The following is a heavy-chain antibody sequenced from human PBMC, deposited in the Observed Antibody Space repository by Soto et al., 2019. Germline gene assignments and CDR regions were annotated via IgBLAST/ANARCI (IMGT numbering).Heavy chain of an antibody. D-gene: IGHD3-22*01. CDR3: GKGLDYYGTSGYSYFAY. Sequence: GGSLRLSCAASGFIFTKYAMNWVRQAPGKGLEWVSGISGSGDRTYYADSVKGRFTISRDNPKNTLYSQMNSLRAEDTAVYYCGKGLDYYGTSGYSYFAYWGQGTLVTVSS. CDR1: GFIFTKYA. J-gene: IGHJ4*02. V-gene: IGHV3-23*01. CDR2: ISGSGDRT.